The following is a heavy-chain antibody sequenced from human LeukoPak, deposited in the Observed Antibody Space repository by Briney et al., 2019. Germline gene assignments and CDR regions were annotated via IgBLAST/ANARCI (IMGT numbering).Heavy chain of an antibody. D-gene: IGHD1-26*01. V-gene: IGHV4-4*07. CDR1: GGSISSYY. Sequence: SETLSLTCTVSGGSISSYYWSWIRQPAGKGLEWIGRIYTSGSTNYNPSLKSRVTISVDTSNNQFSLKLTSVTAADTAVYYCAKSGGYGLIDYWGQGTLVTVSS. J-gene: IGHJ4*02. CDR3: AKSGGYGLIDY. CDR2: IYTSGST.